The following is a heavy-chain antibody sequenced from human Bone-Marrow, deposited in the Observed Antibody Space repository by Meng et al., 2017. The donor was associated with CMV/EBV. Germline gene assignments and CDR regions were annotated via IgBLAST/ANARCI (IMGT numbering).Heavy chain of an antibody. Sequence: ASVKVSCKASGYTFTGYYMHWVRQAPGQGLEWMGWINPNNGDTDYAQDFQGRISVTTDTSITTAYMELDNLRSDDTAVYYCARDWVPTCITPNCHTGMGSWGQGTLVTVSS. CDR2: INPNNGDT. CDR3: ARDWVPTCITPNCHTGMGS. J-gene: IGHJ5*02. D-gene: IGHD2-2*02. CDR1: GYTFTGYY. V-gene: IGHV1-2*02.